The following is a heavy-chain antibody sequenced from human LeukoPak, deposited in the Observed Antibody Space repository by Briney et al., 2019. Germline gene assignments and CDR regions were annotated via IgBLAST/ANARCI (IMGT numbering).Heavy chain of an antibody. J-gene: IGHJ3*02. CDR3: ARAYYYYSSGYDDAFDI. D-gene: IGHD3-22*01. V-gene: IGHV4-59*01. Sequence: PSETLSLTCTVSGASISSYYWSWIRQPPGKGLEWIGYMYYGGSTNYNPSLKSRVTTSVDTSKNQFSLKLYPVTAADTAVYFCARAYYYYSSGYDDAFDIWGQGTMVTVSS. CDR1: GASISSYY. CDR2: MYYGGST.